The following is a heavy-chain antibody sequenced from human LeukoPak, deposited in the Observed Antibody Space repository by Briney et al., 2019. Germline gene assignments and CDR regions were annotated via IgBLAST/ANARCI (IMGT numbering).Heavy chain of an antibody. J-gene: IGHJ6*02. CDR2: INTNTGNP. Sequence: GASVKVSCKASGYTFTSYAMNWVRQAPGQGLEWMGWINTNTGNPTYAQGFTGRFVFSLDTSVSTAYLQISSLKAEDTAVYYCARNSDRVILTGYLNYYYYGMDVWGQGTTVTVSS. CDR3: ARNSDRVILTGYLNYYYYGMDV. D-gene: IGHD3-9*01. CDR1: GYTFTSYA. V-gene: IGHV7-4-1*02.